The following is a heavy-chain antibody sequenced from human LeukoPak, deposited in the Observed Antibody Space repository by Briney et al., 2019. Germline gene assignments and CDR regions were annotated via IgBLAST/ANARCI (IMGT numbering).Heavy chain of an antibody. V-gene: IGHV4-34*01. J-gene: IGHJ5*02. CDR1: GASISDYY. D-gene: IGHD2-2*01. CDR3: ARYLPRDWFDP. Sequence: SETLSLTCTVSGASISDYYWSWIRQPPGKGLEWIGEINHSGSTNYNPSLKSRVTISVDTSKNQFPLKLSSVTAADTAVYYCARYLPRDWFDPWGQGTLVTVSS. CDR2: INHSGST.